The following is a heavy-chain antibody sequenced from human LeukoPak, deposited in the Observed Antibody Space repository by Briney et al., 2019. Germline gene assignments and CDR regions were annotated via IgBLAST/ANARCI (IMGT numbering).Heavy chain of an antibody. Sequence: GGSLRLSCAASGFTFSAYRMNWVRQAPGKGLEWISHITSSSDTIYYADSVKGRFTISRDNSKNTLYLQMNSLRAEDTAVYYCAKDQAVAGKVPHYYYYGMDVWGQGTTVTVSS. V-gene: IGHV3-48*01. D-gene: IGHD6-19*01. CDR3: AKDQAVAGKVPHYYYYGMDV. J-gene: IGHJ6*02. CDR1: GFTFSAYR. CDR2: ITSSSDTI.